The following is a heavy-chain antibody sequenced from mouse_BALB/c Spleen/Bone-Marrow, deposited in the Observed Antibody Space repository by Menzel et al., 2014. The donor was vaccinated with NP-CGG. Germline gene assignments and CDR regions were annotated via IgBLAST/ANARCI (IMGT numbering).Heavy chain of an antibody. CDR2: INSDGGST. J-gene: IGHJ3*01. Sequence: EVQLVESGGGLVQPGESLKLSCESNEYEFPSHDMSWVRKTPEKRLELVAAINSDGGSTYYPDTMERRFIISRDNSKKTLCLQMSSLRSEDTAFYYCSRHGDYYGSSPFAYWGQGTLVTVSA. D-gene: IGHD1-1*01. V-gene: IGHV5-2*01. CDR3: SRHGDYYGSSPFAY. CDR1: EYEFPSHD.